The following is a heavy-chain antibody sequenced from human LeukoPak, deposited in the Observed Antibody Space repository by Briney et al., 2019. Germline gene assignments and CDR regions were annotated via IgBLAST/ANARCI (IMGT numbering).Heavy chain of an antibody. CDR2: IKSKNNGGTT. J-gene: IGHJ3*02. D-gene: IGHD2-2*02. V-gene: IGHV3-15*01. Sequence: PRGALRVSCAASGFSFTNALVSWVRQAPRERLGWVGRIKSKNNGGTTDYATPVKGRFTISSDDSKNTFYLETDSLKTDDTAVYYCTTEGCLSSRCYTPNAFDIWGPGTVVTVSS. CDR3: TTEGCLSSRCYTPNAFDI. CDR1: GFSFTNAL.